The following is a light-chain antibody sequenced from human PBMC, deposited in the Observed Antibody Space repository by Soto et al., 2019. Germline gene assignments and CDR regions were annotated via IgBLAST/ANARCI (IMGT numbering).Light chain of an antibody. V-gene: IGKV3-11*01. J-gene: IGKJ2*02. CDR3: QQRSAWPPST. CDR2: DTS. Sequence: EIVLTQSPATLSLSPGETATLSCKASQSVGRLAWYQHKPGQRPRLLIYDTSTRAFGIPSRFSGSGSGTDFTLTISNLEPEDFGIYFCQQRSAWPPSTFGQGTKLEVK. CDR1: QSVGR.